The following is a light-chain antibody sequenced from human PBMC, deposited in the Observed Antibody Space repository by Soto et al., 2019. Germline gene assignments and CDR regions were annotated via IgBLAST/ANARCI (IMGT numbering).Light chain of an antibody. J-gene: IGLJ2*01. CDR1: SSNIGAGYD. V-gene: IGLV1-40*01. Sequence: QSVLTQPPSVSGAPGQRVTISCTGSSSNIGAGYDVHWYQQLPGTAPKLLIYGNSNRPAGVPDRFPGSKSGTSASLAITGLQAEDAEDYYCQSYDSSLSGSNVVFGGGTKLTVL. CDR3: QSYDSSLSGSNVV. CDR2: GNS.